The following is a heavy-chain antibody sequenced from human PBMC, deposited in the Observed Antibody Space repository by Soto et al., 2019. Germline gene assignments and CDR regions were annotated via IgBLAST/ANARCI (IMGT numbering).Heavy chain of an antibody. V-gene: IGHV3-23*01. Sequence: PGGSLRLSCAASGFTFSSYAMSWVRQAPGKGLEWVSAISGSGGSTYYADSVKGRFTISRDNSKNTLYLQMNSLRAEDTAVYYCAKRYCSGGSCFLWLDPYYFDYWGQGTLVTVSS. J-gene: IGHJ4*02. D-gene: IGHD2-15*01. CDR2: ISGSGGST. CDR1: GFTFSSYA. CDR3: AKRYCSGGSCFLWLDPYYFDY.